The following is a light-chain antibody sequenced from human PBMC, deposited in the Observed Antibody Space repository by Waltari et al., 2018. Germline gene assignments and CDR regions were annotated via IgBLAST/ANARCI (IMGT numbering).Light chain of an antibody. CDR2: TAS. CDR3: QQAHSFPYT. Sequence: DIQMTQSPSSVSASVGDKVTITCRASQGISPWLAWYQQKPGKAPKLLIFTASSLQSGVPSRFSGSGSGKAFTLTINNLQPEDCATYYCQQAHSFPYTFGQGTKLEIK. CDR1: QGISPW. J-gene: IGKJ2*01. V-gene: IGKV1-12*01.